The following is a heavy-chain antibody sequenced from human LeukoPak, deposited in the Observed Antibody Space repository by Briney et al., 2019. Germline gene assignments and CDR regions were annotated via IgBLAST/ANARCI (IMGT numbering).Heavy chain of an antibody. J-gene: IGHJ6*02. CDR3: ARVGCSSSTCYVDYYYYYGMDV. CDR2: ISSSSSTI. Sequence: PGGSLRLSCAASGFTFSSYSMNWVRQAPGKGLEWVSYISSSSSTIYYADSVKGRFAISRDNTKNSLYLQMNSLRAEDTAVYYCARVGCSSSTCYVDYYYYYGMDVWGQGTTVTVPS. V-gene: IGHV3-48*04. CDR1: GFTFSSYS. D-gene: IGHD2-2*01.